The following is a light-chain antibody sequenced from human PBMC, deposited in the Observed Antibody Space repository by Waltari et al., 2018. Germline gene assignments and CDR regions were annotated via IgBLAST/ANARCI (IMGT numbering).Light chain of an antibody. CDR2: RDN. Sequence: QSVMAQSPSASGTTGQRVTISCSGSASNLASNYVYWSQHVPGTAPKLLVFRDNQRPSGVPDRFSGSKSGTSASLAISGLRSEDEADYYCASWDDSRSGVVFGGGTRVTVL. V-gene: IGLV1-47*01. CDR1: ASNLASNY. J-gene: IGLJ2*01. CDR3: ASWDDSRSGVV.